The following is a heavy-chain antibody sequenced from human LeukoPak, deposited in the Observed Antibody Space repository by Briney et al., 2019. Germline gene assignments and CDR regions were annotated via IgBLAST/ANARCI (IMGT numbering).Heavy chain of an antibody. V-gene: IGHV4-59*01. CDR2: ISYSGTT. Sequence: PSETLSLTCTVSGGSISSYYWSWIRQPPGKGLEWIGFISYSGTTNYNPSLKSRVTISVAPSKNQFSLKLRSVTAPDTAVYYCARDRGNYFDYWGQGTLVTVSS. D-gene: IGHD6-13*01. CDR1: GGSISSYY. CDR3: ARDRGNYFDY. J-gene: IGHJ4*02.